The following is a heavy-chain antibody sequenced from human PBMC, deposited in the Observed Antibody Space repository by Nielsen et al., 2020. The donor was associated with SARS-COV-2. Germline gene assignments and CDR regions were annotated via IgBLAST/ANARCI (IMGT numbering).Heavy chain of an antibody. CDR2: ISSSSSYI. CDR3: ARDVNMITFGGVMYYFDY. J-gene: IGHJ4*02. CDR1: GFTFSSYS. V-gene: IGHV3-21*04. D-gene: IGHD3-16*01. Sequence: GESLKISCAASGFTFSSYSMNWVRQAPGKGLEWVSSISSSSSYIYYADSVKGRFTISRDNAKNSLYLQMNSLRAEDTAVYYCARDVNMITFGGVMYYFDYWGQGTLVTVSS.